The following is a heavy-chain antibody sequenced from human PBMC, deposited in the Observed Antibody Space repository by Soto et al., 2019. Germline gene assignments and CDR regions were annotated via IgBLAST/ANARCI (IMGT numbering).Heavy chain of an antibody. V-gene: IGHV1-24*01. Sequence: QVQLVQSGAEVKKPGASVRVSCKVSGYTLTELSMHWVRQAPGKGLEWMGGFDPEDGETIYAQKFQGRVTMTEDTSTDTAYMELSSLRSEDTAVYYCATVAVFPAPIAAAGIWWFDPWGQGTLVTVAS. D-gene: IGHD6-13*01. CDR2: FDPEDGET. CDR3: ATVAVFPAPIAAAGIWWFDP. CDR1: GYTLTELS. J-gene: IGHJ5*02.